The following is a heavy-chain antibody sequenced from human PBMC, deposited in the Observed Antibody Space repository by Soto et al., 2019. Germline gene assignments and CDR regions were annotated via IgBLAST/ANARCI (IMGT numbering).Heavy chain of an antibody. CDR2: INPSGGST. CDR1: GYTFTSYY. Sequence: ASVKVSFKASGYTFTSYYMHWVRQAPGQGLEWMGIINPSGGSTSYAQKFQGRVTMTRDTSTSTVYMELSSLRSEDTAVYYCARDYDSSGYDYYYGMDVWGQGTTVTVSS. CDR3: ARDYDSSGYDYYYGMDV. D-gene: IGHD3-22*01. J-gene: IGHJ6*02. V-gene: IGHV1-46*01.